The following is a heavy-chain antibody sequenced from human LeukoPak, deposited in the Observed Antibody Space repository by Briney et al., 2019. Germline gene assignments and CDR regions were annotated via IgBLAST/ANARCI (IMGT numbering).Heavy chain of an antibody. J-gene: IGHJ4*02. D-gene: IGHD2-8*01. Sequence: GGSLRLSCAASGFTFSSYWMSWVRQAPGKGLEWVANIKQDGSEKYYVDSVKGRFTISRDNAKNSLYLQMNSLRVEDTAVYYCASLMGDRTIYDYWGQGILVTVSS. CDR1: GFTFSSYW. V-gene: IGHV3-7*01. CDR2: IKQDGSEK. CDR3: ASLMGDRTIYDY.